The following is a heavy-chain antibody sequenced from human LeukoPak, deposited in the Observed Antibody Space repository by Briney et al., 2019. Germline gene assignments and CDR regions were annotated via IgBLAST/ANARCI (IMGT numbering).Heavy chain of an antibody. CDR3: VRGGTYYLPY. Sequence: SETLSLTCIVSGYSISSVYYWGWIRQPPGKGLEWIGSIYHSGSTYYNPSLKSRVTISMDKSKNQLSLRLNSVTAADTAIYYCVRGGTYYLPYWGQGILVTVSS. V-gene: IGHV4-38-2*02. CDR1: GYSISSVYY. CDR2: IYHSGST. J-gene: IGHJ4*02. D-gene: IGHD1-26*01.